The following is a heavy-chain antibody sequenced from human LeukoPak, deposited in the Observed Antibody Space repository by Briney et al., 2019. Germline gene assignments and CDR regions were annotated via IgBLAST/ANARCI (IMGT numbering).Heavy chain of an antibody. CDR1: GFTFSNYA. V-gene: IGHV3-23*01. CDR3: ARAAYCGGDCYYFDY. Sequence: GGSLRLSCAASGFTFSNYAMNWVRQAPGKGLEWVSAISGSGGSTYYADSVKGRFTISRDNSKNTLYLQMNSLRDEDTAVYYCARAAYCGGDCYYFDYWGQGILVTVSS. CDR2: ISGSGGST. J-gene: IGHJ4*02. D-gene: IGHD2-21*02.